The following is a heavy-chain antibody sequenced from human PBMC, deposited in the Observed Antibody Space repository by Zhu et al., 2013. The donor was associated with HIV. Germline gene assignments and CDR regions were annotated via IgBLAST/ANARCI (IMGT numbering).Heavy chain of an antibody. V-gene: IGHV4-34*01. CDR1: GGSFSGYY. CDR2: IYYGGTT. D-gene: IGHD5-18*01. J-gene: IGHJ4*02. CDR3: ARVTRVDRAMAYYFDS. Sequence: QVQLQQWGAGLLKPSETLSLTCAVYGGSFSGYYWSWIRQPPGKGLEWIGTIYYGGTTYYNTSLESRVTVSMDTRENQFSLRLNYVTAADTAMYYCARVTRVDRAMAYYFDSWGQGTLVTVSS.